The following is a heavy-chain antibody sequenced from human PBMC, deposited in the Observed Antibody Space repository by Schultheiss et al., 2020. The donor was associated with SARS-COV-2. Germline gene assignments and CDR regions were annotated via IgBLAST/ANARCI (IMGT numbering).Heavy chain of an antibody. Sequence: ASVKVSCKASGYTFTSYGISWVRQAPGQGLEWMGWINPNSGGTNYAQKFQGRVTMTRDTSISTAYMELSRLRSEDTAVYYCAREADYGGNSDAFDIWGQGTMVTVSS. CDR3: AREADYGGNSDAFDI. J-gene: IGHJ3*02. V-gene: IGHV1-2*02. CDR2: INPNSGGT. CDR1: GYTFTSYG. D-gene: IGHD4-23*01.